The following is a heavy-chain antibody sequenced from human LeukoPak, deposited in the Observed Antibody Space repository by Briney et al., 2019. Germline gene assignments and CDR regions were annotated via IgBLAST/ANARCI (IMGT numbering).Heavy chain of an antibody. J-gene: IGHJ2*01. CDR2: INHSGST. CDR3: AREVAGRYFDL. Sequence: PSETLSLTCAVYGGSFSGYCWSWIRQPPGKGLEWIGEINHSGSTNYNPSLKSRVTISVDTSKKQFSLKLSSVTAADTAVYYCAREVAGRYFDLWGRGTLVTVSS. V-gene: IGHV4-34*01. CDR1: GGSFSGYC. D-gene: IGHD2-15*01.